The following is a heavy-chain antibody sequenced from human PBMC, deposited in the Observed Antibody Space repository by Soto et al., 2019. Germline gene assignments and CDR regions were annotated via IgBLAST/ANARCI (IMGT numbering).Heavy chain of an antibody. Sequence: QVQLVESGGGVVQPGRSLRLSCTASGFTFSNYGIHWVRQAPGKGLEWVAVIWPDGNNKYYPDSVKVRFTISRDNSKNTLYLQMNSLRAEDTAVYYCARAGIVATTQLGWFDPWGQGTLVTVSS. CDR2: IWPDGNNK. CDR1: GFTFSNYG. CDR3: ARAGIVATTQLGWFDP. V-gene: IGHV3-33*01. D-gene: IGHD1-26*01. J-gene: IGHJ5*02.